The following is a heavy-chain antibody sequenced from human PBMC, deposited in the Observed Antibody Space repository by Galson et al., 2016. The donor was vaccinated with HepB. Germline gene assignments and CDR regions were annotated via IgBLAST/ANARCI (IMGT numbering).Heavy chain of an antibody. CDR3: AREKGHYDYWSGGSH. D-gene: IGHD3-3*01. J-gene: IGHJ4*02. CDR2: ISYDGRNK. Sequence: SLRLSCAASGFTFISYAMHWVRQAPGKGLEWVVVISYDGRNKYYAHSVEGRFSISRDNSKDTLYLQMSSLRTEDTAVYFCAREKGHYDYWSGGSHWGLGTLVTVSS. CDR1: GFTFISYA. V-gene: IGHV3-30*04.